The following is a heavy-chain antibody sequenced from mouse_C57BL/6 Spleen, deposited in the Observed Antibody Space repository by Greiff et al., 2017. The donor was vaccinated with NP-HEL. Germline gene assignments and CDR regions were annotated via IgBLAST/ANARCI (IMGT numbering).Heavy chain of an antibody. CDR2: IDPETGGT. CDR1: GYTFTDYE. Sequence: VQLQQSGAELVRPGASVTLSCKASGYTFTDYEMHWVKQTPVHGLEWIGAIDPETGGTAYNQKFKGKAILTADKSSSTAYMELRSLTSEDSAVYYCTRSRYDYAMDYWGQGTSVTVSS. CDR3: TRSRYDYAMDY. D-gene: IGHD1-1*02. J-gene: IGHJ4*01. V-gene: IGHV1-15*01.